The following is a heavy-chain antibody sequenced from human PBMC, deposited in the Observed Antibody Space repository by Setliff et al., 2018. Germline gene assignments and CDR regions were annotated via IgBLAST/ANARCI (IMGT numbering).Heavy chain of an antibody. CDR1: GNSLSELS. J-gene: IGHJ5*01. Sequence: GASVKVSCKVSGNSLSELSRHWVRQAPGKGLEWMGGFDPADNEVIYAQRFQGRVILTEDISTDTAYLELSNLTPEDTAVYFCTDGRVDSGPRSFLFYFGSWGQGTLVTVSS. V-gene: IGHV1-24*01. D-gene: IGHD3-10*01. CDR2: FDPADNEV. CDR3: TDGRVDSGPRSFLFYFGS.